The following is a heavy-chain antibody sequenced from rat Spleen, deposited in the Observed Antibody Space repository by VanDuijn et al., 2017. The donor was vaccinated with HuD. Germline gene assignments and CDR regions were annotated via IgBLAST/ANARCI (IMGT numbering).Heavy chain of an antibody. CDR2: IWTGGNT. Sequence: QVQLKESGPGLVQPSQTLSLTCTVSGFSLTSYHVSWVRQPPGKGLEWMGVIWTGGNTAYNSLLKSRLSISRDTSKSQVFLKMSSLQTEDTATYYCARITGSGYWYFDFWGPGTVVTVSS. D-gene: IGHD5-1*01. CDR3: ARITGSGYWYFDF. V-gene: IGHV2-43*01. J-gene: IGHJ1*01. CDR1: GFSLTSYH.